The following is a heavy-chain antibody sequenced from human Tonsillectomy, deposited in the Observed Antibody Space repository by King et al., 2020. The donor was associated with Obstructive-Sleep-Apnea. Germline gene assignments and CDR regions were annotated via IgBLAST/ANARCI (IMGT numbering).Heavy chain of an antibody. CDR3: AKDMGLEVYCSGGSCTPSYGMDV. CDR1: GFTFDDYA. V-gene: IGHV3-9*01. Sequence: VQLVESGGGLVQPGRSLRLSCAASGFTFDDYAMHWVRQAPGKGLEWVSGISWNSGSIGYADSVKGRFTISRDNAKNSLYLQMNSLRAEDTVLYYCAKDMGLEVYCSGGSCTPSYGMDVWGQGTTVTVSS. J-gene: IGHJ6*02. D-gene: IGHD2-15*01. CDR2: ISWNSGSI.